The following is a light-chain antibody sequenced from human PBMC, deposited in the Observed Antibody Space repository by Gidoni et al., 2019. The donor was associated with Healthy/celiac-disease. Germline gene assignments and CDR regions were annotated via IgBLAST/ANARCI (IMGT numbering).Light chain of an antibody. CDR2: WAS. V-gene: IGKV4-1*01. CDR3: QQYYSTPPYT. CDR1: QSVLYSSNNKNY. J-gene: IGKJ2*01. Sequence: DIVMPQSPDSLAVSLCERATINCKSSQSVLYSSNNKNYLAWYQQKPGQPPKLLIYWASTRESGVPDRFSGSGSGTDFTLTISSLKAEDVAVYYCQQYYSTPPYTFXQXTKLESK.